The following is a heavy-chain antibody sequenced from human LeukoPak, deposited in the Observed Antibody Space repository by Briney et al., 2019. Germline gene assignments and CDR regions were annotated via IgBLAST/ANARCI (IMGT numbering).Heavy chain of an antibody. CDR2: IIPIFGTA. Sequence: SVKVSCKASGGTFSSYAISWVRQAPGQGLEWMGGIIPIFGTANYAQKFQGRVTITTDESTSTAYMELSSLRSEDTAVYYCAREPQGGEFWSGYYGYWGQGTLVTVSS. CDR3: AREPQGGEFWSGYYGY. V-gene: IGHV1-69*05. J-gene: IGHJ4*02. CDR1: GGTFSSYA. D-gene: IGHD3-3*01.